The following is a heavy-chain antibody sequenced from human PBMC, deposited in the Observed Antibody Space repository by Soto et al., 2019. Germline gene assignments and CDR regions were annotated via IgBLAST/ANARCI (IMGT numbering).Heavy chain of an antibody. CDR3: AKGAEAARSPFDY. V-gene: IGHV3-43*01. Sequence: EVQLVESGGVVVQPGGSLRLSCAASGFTFDDYTMHWVRQAPGKGLEWVSLISWDGGSTYYADSVKGRFTISRDNSKNTLYLQMNSLRAEDTAVYYCAKGAEAARSPFDYWGQGTLVTVSS. CDR2: ISWDGGST. D-gene: IGHD6-6*01. J-gene: IGHJ4*02. CDR1: GFTFDDYT.